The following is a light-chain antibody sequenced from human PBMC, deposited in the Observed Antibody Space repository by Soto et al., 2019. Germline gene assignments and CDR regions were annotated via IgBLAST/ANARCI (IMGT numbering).Light chain of an antibody. Sequence: QSVLTQPPSVSGAPGQRVTISCTGGNSDIGAGYDVHWYQQLLGAAPKLVIYANYNRPSGVPDRFSASKSGTSASLAITGLQADDEADYYCQSYDSSLRGVFGTGTKVTVL. CDR3: QSYDSSLRGV. CDR1: NSDIGAGYD. J-gene: IGLJ1*01. CDR2: ANY. V-gene: IGLV1-40*01.